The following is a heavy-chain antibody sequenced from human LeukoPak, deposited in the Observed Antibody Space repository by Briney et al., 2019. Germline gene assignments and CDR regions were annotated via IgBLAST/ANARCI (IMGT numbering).Heavy chain of an antibody. V-gene: IGHV3-30-3*01. CDR1: GFTFSSYA. D-gene: IGHD3-9*01. J-gene: IGHJ4*02. CDR2: ISYDGSSK. CDR3: ARQPSETGYYYSFDY. Sequence: GGSLRLSCAASGFTFSSYAMHWVRQAPGKGLEWVAVISYDGSSKYYADSVKGRFTISRDNSKNTLYLQMNSLRAEDTAVYCCARQPSETGYYYSFDYWGQGTLVTVSS.